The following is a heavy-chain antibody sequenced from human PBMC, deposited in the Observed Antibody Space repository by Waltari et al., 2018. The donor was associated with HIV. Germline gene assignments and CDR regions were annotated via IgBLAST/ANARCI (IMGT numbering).Heavy chain of an antibody. CDR1: GGSIRSGDYY. CDR2: MYYSGST. CDR3: ARVKIVGNWFDP. V-gene: IGHV4-30-4*01. D-gene: IGHD1-26*01. Sequence: QVQLQESGPGLVKPSQTLSLTCPVSGGSIRSGDYYWSWIRQPPGKGLEWIGYMYYSGSTYSNPSLKSRVTISVDTSKNQFSLKLSSVTAADTAVYYCARVKIVGNWFDPWGQGTLVTVSS. J-gene: IGHJ5*02.